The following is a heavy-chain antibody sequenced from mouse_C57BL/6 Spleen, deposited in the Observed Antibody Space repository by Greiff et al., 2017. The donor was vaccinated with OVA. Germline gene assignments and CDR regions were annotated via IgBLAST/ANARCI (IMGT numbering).Heavy chain of an antibody. D-gene: IGHD2-1*01. CDR1: GFTFSSYA. CDR2: ISSGGDYI. V-gene: IGHV5-9-1*02. J-gene: IGHJ3*01. CDR3: TRPLYYGTSWFAY. Sequence: EVKVVESGAGLVKPGGSLKLSCAASGFTFSSYAMSWVRQTPEKRLEWVAYISSGGDYIYYADTVKGRFTISRDNARNTLYLQMSSLKSEDTAMYYCTRPLYYGTSWFAYWGQGTLVTVSA.